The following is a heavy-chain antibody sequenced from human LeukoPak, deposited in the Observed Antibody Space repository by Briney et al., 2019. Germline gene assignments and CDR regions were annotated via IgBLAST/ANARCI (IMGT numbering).Heavy chain of an antibody. D-gene: IGHD6-6*01. V-gene: IGHV3-9*01. CDR3: AKSQYSSSPQIDY. CDR2: ISWNSGSI. Sequence: GGSLRLSCAASGFTFDDYAMHWVRQAPGKGLEWVSGISWNSGSIGYADSVKGRFTISRDNAKNSLCLQMNSLRAEDTALYYCAKSQYSSSPQIDYWGQGTLVTVSS. J-gene: IGHJ4*02. CDR1: GFTFDDYA.